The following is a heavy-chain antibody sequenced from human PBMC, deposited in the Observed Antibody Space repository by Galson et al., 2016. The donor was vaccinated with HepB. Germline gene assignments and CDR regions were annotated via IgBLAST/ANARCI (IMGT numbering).Heavy chain of an antibody. CDR3: AHRLGPTVVTWGIVDFDI. CDR2: IYWHDDK. V-gene: IGHV2-5*01. J-gene: IGHJ3*02. Sequence: PALVKPTQTLTLTCTFSGFSLTTGGSVGWIRQPPGKVLEWLALIYWHDDKYYRQSLMSRLTITKDTFKNQVVLTMTNMDPVDTGPYYCAHRLGPTVVTWGIVDFDIWGQGIMVTVSS. CDR1: GFSLTTGGS. D-gene: IGHD4-23*01.